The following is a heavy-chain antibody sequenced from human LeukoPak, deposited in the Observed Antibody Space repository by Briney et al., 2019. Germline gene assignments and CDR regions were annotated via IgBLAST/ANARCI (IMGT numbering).Heavy chain of an antibody. V-gene: IGHV4-34*01. CDR1: GGSFSGYY. CDR2: INHSGST. CDR3: ARVPVVAPAADEGRYFDY. J-gene: IGHJ4*02. D-gene: IGHD2-2*01. Sequence: SETLSLTCAVYGGSFSGYYWSWIRQPPGKGLEWIGEINHSGSTNYNPSLKSRVTISVDTSKNQFSLKLSSVTAADTAVYYCARVPVVAPAADEGRYFDYWGQGTLVTVSS.